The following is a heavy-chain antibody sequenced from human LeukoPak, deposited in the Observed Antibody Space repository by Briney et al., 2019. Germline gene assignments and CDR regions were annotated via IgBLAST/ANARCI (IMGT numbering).Heavy chain of an antibody. J-gene: IGHJ4*02. CDR3: VRDFSRTRLERPFDY. CDR2: IKQDGSDK. D-gene: IGHD1-1*01. V-gene: IGHV3-7*01. Sequence: GGSLRISCEVSGFRLTTYGTHWVRQAPGKGLEWVANIKQDGSDKYYVDSVKGRFTISKDNAKNSLYLQMSSLRGEDTAVYYCVRDFSRTRLERPFDYWGQGTLVTVSS. CDR1: GFRLTTYG.